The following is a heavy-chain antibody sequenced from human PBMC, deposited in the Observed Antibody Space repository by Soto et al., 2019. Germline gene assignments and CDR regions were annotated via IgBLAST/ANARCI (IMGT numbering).Heavy chain of an antibody. D-gene: IGHD6-13*01. CDR1: GYSFTSYW. CDR2: IDPSDSYT. V-gene: IGHV5-10-1*01. J-gene: IGHJ6*02. Sequence: GESLKISCKGSGYSFTSYWISWVRQMPGKGLEWMGRIDPSDSYTNYSPSFQGHVTISADKSISTAYLQWSSLKASDTAMYYCARLQYSAAAGESRMDVWGQGTTVTVS. CDR3: ARLQYSAAAGESRMDV.